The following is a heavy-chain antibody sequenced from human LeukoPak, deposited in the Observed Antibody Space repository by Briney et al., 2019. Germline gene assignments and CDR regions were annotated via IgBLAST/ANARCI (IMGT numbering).Heavy chain of an antibody. CDR3: ARPTYCGGDCDAFDI. CDR2: INHRGST. J-gene: IGHJ3*02. D-gene: IGHD2-21*02. Sequence: SETLSLTCTVYGGSFSGYYWSWIRQPPGKGLEWIGEINHRGSTNHNPSLKSRVTISVDTSKNQFSLKLSSVTAADTAVYYCARPTYCGGDCDAFDIWGQGTLVTVSS. V-gene: IGHV4-34*01. CDR1: GGSFSGYY.